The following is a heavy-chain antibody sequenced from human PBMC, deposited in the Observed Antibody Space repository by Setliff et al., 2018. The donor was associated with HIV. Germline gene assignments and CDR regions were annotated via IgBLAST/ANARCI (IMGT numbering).Heavy chain of an antibody. V-gene: IGHV4-39*01. J-gene: IGHJ4*02. CDR1: GAPTSRDNYF. CDR2: IHSPGTV. D-gene: IGHD3-3*01. Sequence: KPSETLSLTCSVTGAPTSRDNYFWGWIRQPPGKGLEWIANIHSPGTVYYNPSLRSRVTISVDTSQSRFSLELTSVTAADTAVYYCARPSFGIGGGANFDSWGQGTLVTVSS. CDR3: ARPSFGIGGGANFDS.